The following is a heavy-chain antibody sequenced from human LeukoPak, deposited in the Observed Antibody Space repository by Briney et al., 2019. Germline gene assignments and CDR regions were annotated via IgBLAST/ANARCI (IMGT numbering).Heavy chain of an antibody. Sequence: PSETLSLTCTVSGDSISSSYWWTWVRQPPGKGLEWIGEIYHSGSPNYNASLESRVTISVDNSKNQFSLMLSSVTAADTAVYYCARSRYGDLNYWGQGTLVIVSS. V-gene: IGHV4-4*02. CDR1: GDSISSSYW. CDR3: ARSRYGDLNY. CDR2: IYHSGSP. J-gene: IGHJ4*02. D-gene: IGHD4-17*01.